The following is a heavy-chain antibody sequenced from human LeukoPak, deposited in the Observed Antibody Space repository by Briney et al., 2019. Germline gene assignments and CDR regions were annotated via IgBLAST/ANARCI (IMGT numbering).Heavy chain of an antibody. Sequence: GGSLRLSCAAPGFTFSDYYMSWIRQAPGKGLEWVSYISSSGSTIYYADSVKGRFTISRDNAKNSLYLQMNSLRAEDTAVYYCARAVDTAMALDYWGQGTLVTVSS. CDR1: GFTFSDYY. CDR2: ISSSGSTI. V-gene: IGHV3-11*01. D-gene: IGHD5-18*01. CDR3: ARAVDTAMALDY. J-gene: IGHJ4*02.